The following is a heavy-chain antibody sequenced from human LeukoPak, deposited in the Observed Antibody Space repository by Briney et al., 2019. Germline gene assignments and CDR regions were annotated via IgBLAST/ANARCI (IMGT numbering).Heavy chain of an antibody. CDR3: ARGGPLLRLGELSAFDY. V-gene: IGHV4-59*01. CDR2: IYYSGST. D-gene: IGHD3-16*02. CDR1: GGSISSYY. Sequence: SETLSLTCTVSGGSISSYYWSWIRQPPGKGLEWIGYIYYSGSTNYNPSLKSRVTISVDTSKNQFSLKLSSVTAADTAVYYCARGGPLLRLGELSAFDYWGQGTLVTVSS. J-gene: IGHJ4*02.